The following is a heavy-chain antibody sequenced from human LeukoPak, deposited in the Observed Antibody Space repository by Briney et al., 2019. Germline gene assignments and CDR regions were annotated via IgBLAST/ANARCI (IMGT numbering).Heavy chain of an antibody. V-gene: IGHV3-30-3*01. Sequence: GGSLRLSCAASGFTFSSYAMHWVRQAPGKGLEWVAVISYDGSNKYYADSVKGRFTISRDNSKNTLYLQMNSLRAEDTAVYYCARGYYYDSSGYHDGYAFDIWGQGTMVTVSS. CDR3: ARGYYYDSSGYHDGYAFDI. CDR1: GFTFSSYA. J-gene: IGHJ3*02. CDR2: ISYDGSNK. D-gene: IGHD3-22*01.